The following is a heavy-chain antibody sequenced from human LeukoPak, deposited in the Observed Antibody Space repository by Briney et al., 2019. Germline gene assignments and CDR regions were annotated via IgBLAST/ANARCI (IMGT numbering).Heavy chain of an antibody. J-gene: IGHJ4*02. CDR2: ISAYNGNT. V-gene: IGHV1-18*01. CDR1: GYTLTSYG. CDR3: ARDLYYYDSSGPGHGYYFDY. D-gene: IGHD3-22*01. Sequence: GASVKVSCKASGYTLTSYGISWVRQAPGQGLEWMGWISAYNGNTNYAQRLQGRVTMTTDTSTSTAYMELRSLRSDDTAVYYCARDLYYYDSSGPGHGYYFDYWGQGTLVTVSS.